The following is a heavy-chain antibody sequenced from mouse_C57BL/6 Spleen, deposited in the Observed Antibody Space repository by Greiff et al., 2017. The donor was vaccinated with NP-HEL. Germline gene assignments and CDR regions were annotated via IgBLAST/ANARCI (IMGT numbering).Heavy chain of an antibody. J-gene: IGHJ4*01. V-gene: IGHV1-15*01. CDR1: GYTFTDYE. D-gene: IGHD1-1*01. CDR3: TRRAYFGSSYDAIGY. CDR2: IEPETGGT. Sequence: VQLQQSGAELVRPGASVTLSCKASGYTFTDYEMHWVKQTPVHGLEWIGAIEPETGGTAYNQKFKGKARLTADKSSSTAYMELRSLTSEDSAVYYCTRRAYFGSSYDAIGYWGQGTSVPVSS.